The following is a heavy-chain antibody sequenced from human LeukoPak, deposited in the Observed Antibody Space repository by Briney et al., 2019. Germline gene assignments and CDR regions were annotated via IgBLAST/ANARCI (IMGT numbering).Heavy chain of an antibody. D-gene: IGHD1-7*01. CDR3: ASWEVELLFDY. CDR1: GFTFSSYW. V-gene: IGHV3-74*01. J-gene: IGHJ4*02. Sequence: GGSLRLSCAASGFTFSSYWMHWVRQAPGKGLVWVSRIKSDGSNTNYADSVKGRFTISRDNSKNTLYLQMNSLRAEDTAVYYCASWEVELLFDYWGQGTLVTVSS. CDR2: IKSDGSNT.